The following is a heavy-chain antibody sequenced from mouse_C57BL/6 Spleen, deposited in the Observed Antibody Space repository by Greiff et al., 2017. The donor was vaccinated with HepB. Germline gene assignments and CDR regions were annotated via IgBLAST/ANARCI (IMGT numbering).Heavy chain of an antibody. J-gene: IGHJ2*01. CDR3: AITGTEDFDY. Sequence: VQLVESGAELVRPGTSVKVSCKASGYAFTNYLIEWVKQRPGQGLEWIGVINPGSGGTNYNEKFKGKATLTADKSSSTAYMQLSSLTSEDSAVYFCAITGTEDFDYWGQGTTLTVSS. V-gene: IGHV1-54*01. CDR2: INPGSGGT. CDR1: GYAFTNYL. D-gene: IGHD4-1*01.